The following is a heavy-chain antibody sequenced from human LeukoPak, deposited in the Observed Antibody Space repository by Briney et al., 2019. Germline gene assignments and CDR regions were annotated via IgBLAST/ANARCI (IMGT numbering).Heavy chain of an antibody. CDR1: GGSISSGGYS. CDR3: ARSLKTIAAAAYFFDY. D-gene: IGHD6-13*01. V-gene: IGHV4-30-2*01. CDR2: IYHSGST. Sequence: PSQTLSLTCAVSGGSISSGGYSCSWIRQPPGKGLEWIGYIYHSGSTYYNPSLKSRVTISVDRSKNQFSLKLSSVTAADTAVYFCARSLKTIAAAAYFFDYWGQGTLVTVSS. J-gene: IGHJ4*02.